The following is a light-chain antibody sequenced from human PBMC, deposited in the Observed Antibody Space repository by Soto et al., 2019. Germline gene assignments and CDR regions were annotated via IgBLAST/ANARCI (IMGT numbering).Light chain of an antibody. CDR3: SSYTSSSTPYYV. Sequence: QSVLTQPPSVSAAPGQKVTISCSGSSSNIGNNYVSWYQQHPGKAPKLMIYEVNNRPSGVSNRFSGSKSGNTASLTISGLQTEDEADYYCSSYTSSSTPYYVFGTGTKVTVL. CDR1: SSNIGNNY. V-gene: IGLV2-14*01. CDR2: EVN. J-gene: IGLJ1*01.